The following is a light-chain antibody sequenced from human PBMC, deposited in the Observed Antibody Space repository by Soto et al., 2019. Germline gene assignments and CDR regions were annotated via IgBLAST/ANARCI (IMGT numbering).Light chain of an antibody. Sequence: DIQMTQSPSSLSASVRDRVTITCRASQSISRYLNWYQHRPGKAPNLLIYAASTLQSGVPSRFSGSGSGTDFTLTITSLQPEDSATYYCQQGYTTPRYTFGQGTKLEIK. CDR3: QQGYTTPRYT. CDR1: QSISRY. V-gene: IGKV1-39*01. CDR2: AAS. J-gene: IGKJ2*01.